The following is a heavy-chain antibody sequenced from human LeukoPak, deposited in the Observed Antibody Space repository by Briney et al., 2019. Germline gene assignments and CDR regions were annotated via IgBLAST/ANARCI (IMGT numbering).Heavy chain of an antibody. D-gene: IGHD5-12*01. J-gene: IGHJ4*02. CDR2: ISSNGGST. Sequence: RGSLRLSCLASGFTFSSYAMYWVRQAPGKGLEYVSAISSNGGSTYYAGSVKGRFTISRDNSKNTLYLQMSGLRAEDTAVYYCVKDLGYSGYAFDYWGQGTLVTVSS. CDR3: VKDLGYSGYAFDY. V-gene: IGHV3-64D*06. CDR1: GFTFSSYA.